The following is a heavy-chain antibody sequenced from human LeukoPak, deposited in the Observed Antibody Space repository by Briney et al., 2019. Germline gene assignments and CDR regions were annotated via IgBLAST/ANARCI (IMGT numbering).Heavy chain of an antibody. J-gene: IGHJ3*02. D-gene: IGHD3-3*01. Sequence: PSETLSLTCTVSGGSISSYYWSWIRQPPGKGLEWIGYIYYSGSTNYNPSLKSRVTISVDTSKNQFSLKLSSVTAADTAVYYCARRYYDYYAFDIWGQGTMVTVSS. CDR3: ARRYYDYYAFDI. CDR1: GGSISSYY. CDR2: IYYSGST. V-gene: IGHV4-59*08.